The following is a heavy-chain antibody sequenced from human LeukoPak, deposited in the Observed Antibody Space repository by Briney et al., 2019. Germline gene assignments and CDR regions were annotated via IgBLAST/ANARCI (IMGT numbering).Heavy chain of an antibody. J-gene: IGHJ4*02. V-gene: IGHV3-23*01. CDR2: ISTTGSYT. CDR1: GFSFSTYD. CDR3: AKKPATIKFPFDI. Sequence: GGTLRLSCVGSGFSFSTYDMGWVRHSPGKGLEWVPGISTTGSYTEAADSVEGRFTISRDNSWNTLFLQMHRLRAEDTAVYYCAKKPATIKFPFDIWGQGTLVTVSP. D-gene: IGHD5-24*01.